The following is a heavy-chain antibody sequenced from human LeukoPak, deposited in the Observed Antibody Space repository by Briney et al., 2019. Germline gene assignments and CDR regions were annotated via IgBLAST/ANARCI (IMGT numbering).Heavy chain of an antibody. CDR2: ISHDGAST. D-gene: IGHD3-16*01. CDR3: AKYGSGQLWLLGWYFDF. Sequence: GGSQRLSCAASGYTFYNYAVTWVRQAPGKGLEWVSSISHDGASTHYADSVKSRFTISRDNSKNTVFLQMDSLRAEDTAVYFCAKYGSGQLWLLGWYFDFWGRGTLVSVSS. J-gene: IGHJ2*01. CDR1: GYTFYNYA. V-gene: IGHV3-23*01.